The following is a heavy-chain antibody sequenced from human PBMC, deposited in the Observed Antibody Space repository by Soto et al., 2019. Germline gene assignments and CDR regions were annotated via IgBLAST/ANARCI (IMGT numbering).Heavy chain of an antibody. Sequence: PGGSLRLSCAASGFTVSSNYMSWVRQAPGKGLEWVSVIYSGGSTYYADSVKGRFTISRDDSKNTLFLQMNSLRAEDTAVYYCARTYCSGGSCFFDYWGQGTQVTVSS. V-gene: IGHV3-66*01. CDR2: IYSGGST. CDR3: ARTYCSGGSCFFDY. J-gene: IGHJ4*02. CDR1: GFTVSSNY. D-gene: IGHD2-15*01.